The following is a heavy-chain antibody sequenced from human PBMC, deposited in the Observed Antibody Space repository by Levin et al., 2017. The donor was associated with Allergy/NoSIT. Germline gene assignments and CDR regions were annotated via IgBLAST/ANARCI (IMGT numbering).Heavy chain of an antibody. J-gene: IGHJ4*02. V-gene: IGHV3-66*01. D-gene: IGHD2-15*01. CDR2: IYSGGTT. CDR1: GITVSSHY. Sequence: SCAASGITVSSHYMSWVRQAPGRGLDWVSSIYSGGTTYYADSVKGRFTISRDNSKSTLYLQMNTLRVEDTAVYYCTRSRDCSGGACYRGVFDYWGQGILVTASS. CDR3: TRSRDCSGGACYRGVFDY.